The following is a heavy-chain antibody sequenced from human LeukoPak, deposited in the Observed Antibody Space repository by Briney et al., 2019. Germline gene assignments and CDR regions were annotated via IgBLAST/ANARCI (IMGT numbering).Heavy chain of an antibody. J-gene: IGHJ4*02. V-gene: IGHV3-11*04. CDR1: GFTFSDYY. CDR2: ISSSGSTI. Sequence: GGSLRLSCAASGFTFSDYYMSWIRQAPGKGLEWVSYISSSGSTIYYADSVKGRFTISRDNSKSTLYLQMNSLRAEDTAVYYCAKDLSDSSSWNSFDYWGQGTLVTVSS. D-gene: IGHD6-13*01. CDR3: AKDLSDSSSWNSFDY.